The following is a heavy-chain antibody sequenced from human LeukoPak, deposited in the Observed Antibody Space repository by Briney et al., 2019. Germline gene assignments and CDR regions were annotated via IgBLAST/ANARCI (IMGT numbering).Heavy chain of an antibody. V-gene: IGHV3-9*03. CDR1: GFTFDGYA. J-gene: IGHJ4*02. Sequence: GRSLRLSCAASGFTFDGYAMHWVRQAPGKGLEWVSGISWNSGSIGYADSVKGRFTISRDNAKNSLYLQMNSLRAEDMALYYCAKDATPQTHYYGSGSHDSHFDYWGQGTLVTVSS. CDR2: ISWNSGSI. CDR3: AKDATPQTHYYGSGSHDSHFDY. D-gene: IGHD3-10*01.